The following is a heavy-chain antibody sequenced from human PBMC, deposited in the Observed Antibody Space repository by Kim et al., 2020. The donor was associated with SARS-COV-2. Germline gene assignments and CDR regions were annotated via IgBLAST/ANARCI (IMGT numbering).Heavy chain of an antibody. CDR2: IWYDGSNK. J-gene: IGHJ6*01. D-gene: IGHD5-18*01. CDR3: AKDLQVWFLGYYYYGMDV. CDR1: GFTFSSYG. Sequence: GGSLTLSCAASGFTFSSYGMHWVRQAPGKGLEWVAVIWYDGSNKYYPDSVKGRFTISRDNSKNKLYLQMNSLGAEDTAVYYCAKDLQVWFLGYYYYGMDVWRQGTTVTVSS. V-gene: IGHV3-33*06.